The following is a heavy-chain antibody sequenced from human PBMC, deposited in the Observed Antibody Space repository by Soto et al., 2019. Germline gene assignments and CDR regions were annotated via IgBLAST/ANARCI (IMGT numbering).Heavy chain of an antibody. Sequence: GGSLRLSCAASGFTFSSYGMHWVRQAPGKGLEWVAVISYDGSNKYYADSVKGRFTISRDNSKNTLYLQMNSLRAEDTAVYYCAKERGIYYDSSGHNWFDPWGQGTLVTVSS. J-gene: IGHJ5*02. CDR2: ISYDGSNK. CDR1: GFTFSSYG. CDR3: AKERGIYYDSSGHNWFDP. D-gene: IGHD3-22*01. V-gene: IGHV3-30*18.